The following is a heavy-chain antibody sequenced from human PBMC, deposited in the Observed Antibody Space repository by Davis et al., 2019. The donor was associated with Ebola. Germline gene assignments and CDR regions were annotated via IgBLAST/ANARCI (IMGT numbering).Heavy chain of an antibody. J-gene: IGHJ5*02. Sequence: SETLSLTCTVSGGSVSSFYWSWIRQSPGKGLEWIGYIYYIGKTNYNPSLESRITISVDTSKNQISLRLRSVTAADTAVYYCARHAPHSGSWYSAWLDPWGQGTVVTVSS. CDR2: IYYIGKT. CDR1: GGSVSSFY. V-gene: IGHV4-59*08. D-gene: IGHD2-15*01. CDR3: ARHAPHSGSWYSAWLDP.